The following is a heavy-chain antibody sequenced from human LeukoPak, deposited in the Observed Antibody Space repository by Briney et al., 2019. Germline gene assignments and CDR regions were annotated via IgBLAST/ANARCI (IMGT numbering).Heavy chain of an antibody. CDR3: AIERVDTAFAFDI. D-gene: IGHD5-18*01. CDR2: ISSSSSTI. Sequence: PGGSLRLSCAASGFTFSSYSMNWVRQAPGKGLEWVSYISSSSSTIYYADSVKGRFTISRDNAKNSLYLQMNSLRDENTAVYYCAIERVDTAFAFDIWGQGTMVTVSS. CDR1: GFTFSSYS. J-gene: IGHJ3*02. V-gene: IGHV3-48*02.